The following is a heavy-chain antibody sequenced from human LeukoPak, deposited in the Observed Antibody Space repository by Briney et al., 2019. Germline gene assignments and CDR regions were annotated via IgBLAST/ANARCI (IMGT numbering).Heavy chain of an antibody. Sequence: GGSLRLSCAASGFTFSEYSLNWVRQAPGKGLEWISYIDSSSTTIYYADSVKGRFTISRDNAKNSLHLQMNSLRAEDTALYYCAKDRNTVMTKSSFFDYWGQGTLVTVSS. CDR2: IDSSSTTI. CDR1: GFTFSEYS. V-gene: IGHV3-48*04. J-gene: IGHJ4*02. D-gene: IGHD4-17*01. CDR3: AKDRNTVMTKSSFFDY.